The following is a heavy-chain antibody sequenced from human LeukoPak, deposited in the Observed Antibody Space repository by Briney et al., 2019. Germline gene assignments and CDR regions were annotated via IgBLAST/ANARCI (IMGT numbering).Heavy chain of an antibody. CDR2: IYTSGSS. D-gene: IGHD4-17*01. CDR3: AREAIQDYGDYVPYFAY. CDR1: GGSMSSGSYY. V-gene: IGHV4-61*02. J-gene: IGHJ4*02. Sequence: SEALSLTCTVSGGSMSSGSYYWSWIRQPAGKGLEWIGRIYTSGSSNYNPSLKSRVTISVDTSKNQFSLKLRSMTAADTAVYYCAREAIQDYGDYVPYFAYWGQGTLVTVSS.